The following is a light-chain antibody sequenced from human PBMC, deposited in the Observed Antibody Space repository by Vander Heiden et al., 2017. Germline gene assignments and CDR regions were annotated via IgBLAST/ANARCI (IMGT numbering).Light chain of an antibody. Sequence: DLQMPQSPSTLSATVGDRVTITCRASQSISSWLAWYQQKPGKAPKLLIYDASSLESGVPSRFSGSGAGTEFTLTISSLQPDDFATCYCQQYNSYWTFGQGTKVEIK. CDR1: QSISSW. J-gene: IGKJ1*01. V-gene: IGKV1-5*01. CDR3: QQYNSYWT. CDR2: DAS.